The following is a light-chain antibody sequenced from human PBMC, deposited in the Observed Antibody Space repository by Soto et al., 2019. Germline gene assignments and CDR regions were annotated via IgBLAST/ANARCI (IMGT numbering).Light chain of an antibody. V-gene: IGLV2-14*01. CDR3: SSYTSSITHV. CDR1: SSDVGGYNY. J-gene: IGLJ1*01. Sequence: QSALTQPASVSGSPGQSITISCTGTSSDVGGYNYVSWHQQHPGKAPKLLIYDVSSRPSGVSNRFSASKSGNTASLTISGLQAEDEADYYCSSYTSSITHVFGTGTKVTV. CDR2: DVS.